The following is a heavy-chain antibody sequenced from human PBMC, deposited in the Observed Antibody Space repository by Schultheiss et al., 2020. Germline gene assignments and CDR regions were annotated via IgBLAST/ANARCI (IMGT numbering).Heavy chain of an antibody. CDR2: IYTSGST. CDR1: GGSISSGSYY. J-gene: IGHJ6*02. Sequence: SETLSLTCTVSGGSISSGSYYWSWIRQPAGKGLEWIGRIYTSGSTNYNLSLKSRVTISVDTSKNQFSLKLSSVTAADTAVYYCARVKGGAAAGNYYYYGMDVWGQGTTVTVSS. CDR3: ARVKGGAAAGNYYYYGMDV. D-gene: IGHD6-13*01. V-gene: IGHV4-61*02.